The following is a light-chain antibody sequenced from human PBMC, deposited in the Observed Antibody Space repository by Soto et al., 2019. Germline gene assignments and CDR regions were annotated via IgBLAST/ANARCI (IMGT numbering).Light chain of an antibody. CDR2: EVT. CDR1: SSDVGGYNH. CDR3: CSHAASTTQI. V-gene: IGLV2-14*01. J-gene: IGLJ1*01. Sequence: QSVLTKPASVSGSPGQSITISCTGTSSDVGGYNHVSWYQHHPGKAPKLIIYEVTKRPSGVSNRFSGSKSGDTASLTISGLQADDEADYYCCSHAASTTQIFGTGLKVTVL.